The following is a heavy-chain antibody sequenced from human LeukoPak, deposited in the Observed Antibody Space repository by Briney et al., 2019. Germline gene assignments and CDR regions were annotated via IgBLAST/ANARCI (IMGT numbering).Heavy chain of an antibody. CDR2: INPSGGST. V-gene: IGHV1-46*01. CDR1: GYTFTRYY. CDR3: AREAASSSWYVGGYFDY. D-gene: IGHD6-13*01. J-gene: IGHJ4*02. Sequence: ASVKVSCKASGYTFTRYYMHWVRQAPGQGLEWMGIINPSGGSTSYAQKFQGRVTMTRDMSTSTVYMELSSLRSEDTAVYYCAREAASSSWYVGGYFDYWGQGTLVTVSS.